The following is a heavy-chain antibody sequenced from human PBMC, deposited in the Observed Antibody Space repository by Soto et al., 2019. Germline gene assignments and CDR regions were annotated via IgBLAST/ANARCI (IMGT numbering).Heavy chain of an antibody. CDR3: ARAGIPGKPFDY. D-gene: IGHD1-20*01. CDR1: GGTFSSYA. CDR2: IIPILGTA. J-gene: IGHJ4*02. V-gene: IGHV1-69*01. Sequence: QVQLVQSGAEVKKPGSSVKVSCKASGGTFSSYAISWVRQAPGQGLEWMGGIIPILGTANYAQKFQGRVTITADESTSAACIGRRSGRSEVTAVYYRARAGIPGKPFDYWGQGTLVTVPS.